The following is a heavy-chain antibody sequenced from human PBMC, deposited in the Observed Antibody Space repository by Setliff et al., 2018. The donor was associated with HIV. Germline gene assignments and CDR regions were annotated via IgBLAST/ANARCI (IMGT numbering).Heavy chain of an antibody. J-gene: IGHJ6*03. CDR2: INHSGNT. Sequence: KPSETLSLTCAVYGGSFSGYYWSWIRQPPGKGLEWIGEINHSGNTNYNPSLKSRLIISVDTSKKQFSLKRRSVTAADTAIYYCARVPGYSSGSSYMEVWGKGTTVTVSS. D-gene: IGHD6-19*01. CDR3: ARVPGYSSGSSYMEV. CDR1: GGSFSGYY. V-gene: IGHV4-34*01.